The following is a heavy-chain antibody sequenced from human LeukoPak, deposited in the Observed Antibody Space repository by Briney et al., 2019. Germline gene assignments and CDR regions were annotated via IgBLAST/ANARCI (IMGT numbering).Heavy chain of an antibody. CDR3: ARLYGSGSSLYFDY. Sequence: SETLSLTCAVSGDSISTSNSYWGWIRRPPGKGLEWVWSIYYSGNTYYNPSLKSRVTISVDTSKNQFSLKLSSVTAADTAVYYCARLYGSGSSLYFDYWGQGTLVTVSS. J-gene: IGHJ4*02. D-gene: IGHD3-10*01. CDR1: GDSISTSNSY. CDR2: IYYSGNT. V-gene: IGHV4-39*01.